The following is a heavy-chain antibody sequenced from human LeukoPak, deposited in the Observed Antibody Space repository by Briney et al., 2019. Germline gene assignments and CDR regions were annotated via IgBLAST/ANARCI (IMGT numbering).Heavy chain of an antibody. V-gene: IGHV4-39*07. J-gene: IGHJ6*03. CDR1: GGSISSSSYY. D-gene: IGHD2-2*01. Sequence: PSETLSLTCTVSGGSISSSSYYWGWIRQPPGKGLEWIGSIYYSGSTYYNPSLKSRVTIPVDTSKNQFSLKLSSVTAADTAVYYCARGAGEVGSTLYYYYYMDVWGKGTTVTVSS. CDR2: IYYSGST. CDR3: ARGAGEVGSTLYYYYYMDV.